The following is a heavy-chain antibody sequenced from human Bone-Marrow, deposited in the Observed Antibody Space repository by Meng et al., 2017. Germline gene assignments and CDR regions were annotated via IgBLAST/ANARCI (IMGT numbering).Heavy chain of an antibody. Sequence: ASVKVSCKASGYTFTSYDINWVRQATGQGLEWMGWMNPNSGNTGYAQKFQGRVTITRNTSISTAYMELSSLRSEDTAVYYCASGVDSSGWYLYAFDIWGQGTMVTVSS. J-gene: IGHJ3*02. CDR1: GYTFTSYD. CDR2: MNPNSGNT. CDR3: ASGVDSSGWYLYAFDI. D-gene: IGHD6-19*01. V-gene: IGHV1-8*03.